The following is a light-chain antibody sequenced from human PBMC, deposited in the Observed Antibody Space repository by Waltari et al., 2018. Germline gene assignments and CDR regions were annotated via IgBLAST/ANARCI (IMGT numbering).Light chain of an antibody. CDR3: CTYAGSDTFLV. Sequence: QSALTQPASVSGSPGRSITISCTGSSSDLGSYNLVSWFQQHPGKAPKLILYEVTKRPSGVSNRFSGSKSGNTASLTISGLQAEDEPDYHCCTYAGSDTFLVFGGGTKLTVL. CDR2: EVT. J-gene: IGLJ2*01. V-gene: IGLV2-23*02. CDR1: SSDLGSYNL.